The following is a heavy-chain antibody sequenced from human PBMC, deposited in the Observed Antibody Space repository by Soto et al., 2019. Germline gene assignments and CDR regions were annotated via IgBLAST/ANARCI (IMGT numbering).Heavy chain of an antibody. V-gene: IGHV3-23*01. CDR3: VRGSKDSYPGSRIFDF. CDR1: GLTFGSRA. D-gene: IGHD3-10*01. CDR2: ITDTGGEA. Sequence: EVQLLESGGDLIQPGGYLRLSCVASGLTFGSRAMSWVRQSPGEGLEWVSTITDTGGEAKYADSVRGRFAISRDNSKNTLYLQMSALRAEDSAIYFCVRGSKDSYPGSRIFDFWGRGTLVTVSS. J-gene: IGHJ4*02.